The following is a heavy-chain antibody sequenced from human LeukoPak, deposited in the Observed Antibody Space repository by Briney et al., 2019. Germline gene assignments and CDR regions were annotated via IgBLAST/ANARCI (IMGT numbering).Heavy chain of an antibody. D-gene: IGHD3-22*01. CDR2: IYYSGST. Sequence: SETLSLTCTVSGGSISSSSYYWGWIRQPPGKGLEWIGSIYYSGSTYYNPSLKSRVTISVDTSKNQFSLKLSSVTAADTAVYYCARGGGSSGYYFDSWGQGTLVTVSS. V-gene: IGHV4-39*01. CDR3: ARGGGSSGYYFDS. J-gene: IGHJ4*02. CDR1: GGSISSSSYY.